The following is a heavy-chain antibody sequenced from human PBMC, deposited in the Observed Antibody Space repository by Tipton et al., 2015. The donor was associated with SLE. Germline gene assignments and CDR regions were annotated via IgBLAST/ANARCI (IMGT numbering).Heavy chain of an antibody. CDR1: GGSFSGYY. D-gene: IGHD2-21*01. CDR2: IYYSGST. V-gene: IGHV4-34*01. J-gene: IGHJ3*02. Sequence: TLSLTCAVYGGSFSGYYWSWIRQPPGKGLEWIGSIYYSGSTYYNPSLKSRVTISVDTSKNQFSLKLSSVTAADTAVYYCARDCGGSDAFDIWGQGTMVTVSS. CDR3: ARDCGGSDAFDI.